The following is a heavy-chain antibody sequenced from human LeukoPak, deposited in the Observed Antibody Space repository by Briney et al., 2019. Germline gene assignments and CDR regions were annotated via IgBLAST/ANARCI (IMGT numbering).Heavy chain of an antibody. V-gene: IGHV3-53*01. CDR3: MTAAGYNFGQY. J-gene: IGHJ4*02. CDR1: GLTVINNY. CDR2: LYIGGNT. Sequence: PGGSLRLSCAASGLTVINNYMNWVRQAPGKGLEWVSALYIGGNTYYADSVRGRFTISRDNSKNTLYLQMNSLRAEDTAIYYCMTAAGYNFGQYWGQGTLVTVSS. D-gene: IGHD5-18*01.